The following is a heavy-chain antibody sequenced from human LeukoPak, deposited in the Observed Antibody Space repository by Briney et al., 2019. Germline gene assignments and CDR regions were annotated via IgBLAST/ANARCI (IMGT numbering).Heavy chain of an antibody. CDR3: ARDPPKSAVAGERNDY. J-gene: IGHJ4*02. Sequence: GGSLRLSCAASGFTLSSYSMNWVRQAPGKGLEWVSSISSSSSYIYYADSVKGRFTISRDNAKNSLYLQMNSLRAEDTAVYYCARDPPKSAVAGERNDYWGQGTLVTVSS. V-gene: IGHV3-21*01. CDR1: GFTLSSYS. CDR2: ISSSSSYI. D-gene: IGHD3-10*01.